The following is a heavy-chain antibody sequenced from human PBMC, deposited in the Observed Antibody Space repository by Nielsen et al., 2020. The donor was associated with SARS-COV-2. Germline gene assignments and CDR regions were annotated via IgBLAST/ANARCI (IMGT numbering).Heavy chain of an antibody. CDR2: IYYSGNT. D-gene: IGHD3-10*01. CDR3: ARHYYGSGIYYNIRWFDP. V-gene: IGHV4-59*08. J-gene: IGHJ5*02. CDR1: GGSITTYY. Sequence: SETLSLTCAVSGGSITTYYWHWIRQSPGKGLEWIGYIYYSGNTNYNPSLKSRVSISVDTSNNQVSLRLSSVTAADTAVYFCARHYYGSGIYYNIRWFDPWGQGTLVAVSS.